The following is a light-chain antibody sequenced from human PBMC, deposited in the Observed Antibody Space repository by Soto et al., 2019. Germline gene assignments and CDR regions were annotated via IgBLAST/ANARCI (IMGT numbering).Light chain of an antibody. J-gene: IGKJ4*01. V-gene: IGKV3-20*01. CDR1: QSVSSSY. Sequence: EILLTQSPGTLSLSPGERATLSCRASQSVSSSYLAWYQQKPGQAPRLLIYGASSRATGIPDRFSGSGSGTDFTLTISRLEPEDFAVYYCQQYATFGGGTKVDIK. CDR2: GAS. CDR3: QQYAT.